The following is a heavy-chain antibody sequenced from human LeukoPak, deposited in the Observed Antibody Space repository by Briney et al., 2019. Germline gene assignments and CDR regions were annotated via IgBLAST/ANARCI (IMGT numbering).Heavy chain of an antibody. CDR1: GYTFTSYY. Sequence: ASVKVSCKASGYTFTSYYMHWVRRAPGQGLEWMGIINPSGGSTSYAQKFQGRVTMTRDTSTSTVYMELSSLRSEDTAVYYCAMMVEMATIQTGYWGQGTLVTVSS. D-gene: IGHD5-24*01. J-gene: IGHJ4*02. V-gene: IGHV1-46*01. CDR3: AMMVEMATIQTGY. CDR2: INPSGGST.